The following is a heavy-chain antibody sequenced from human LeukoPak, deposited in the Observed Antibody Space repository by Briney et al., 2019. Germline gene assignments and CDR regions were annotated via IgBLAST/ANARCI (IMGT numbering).Heavy chain of an antibody. CDR2: INHNGNVN. CDR3: ARGGGLDV. V-gene: IGHV3-7*03. J-gene: IGHJ6*02. CDR1: GFTFSSYW. Sequence: PGGSLRLSCAASGFTFSSYWMNWARQAPGKGLEWVASINHNGNVNYYVDSVKGRVTISRDNAKNSLYLQMSHLRAEDRAVYFCARGGGLDVWGQGATVTVSS. D-gene: IGHD3-16*01.